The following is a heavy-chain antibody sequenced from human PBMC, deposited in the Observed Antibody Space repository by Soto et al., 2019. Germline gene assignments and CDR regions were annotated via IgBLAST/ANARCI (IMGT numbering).Heavy chain of an antibody. Sequence: QVQLVQSGAEVKKPGSSVKVSCKLSGGTLTRFAISWVRQAPGQGLEWMGGIIPLFSNSIHSQNFQGRVTRIADESTNTAYMELSSLRPEDTAMYYCATGGLGGGVYFYYGMDVWGQGTTVTVSS. D-gene: IGHD3-16*01. CDR1: GGTLTRFA. J-gene: IGHJ6*02. V-gene: IGHV1-69*01. CDR3: ATGGLGGGVYFYYGMDV. CDR2: IIPLFSNS.